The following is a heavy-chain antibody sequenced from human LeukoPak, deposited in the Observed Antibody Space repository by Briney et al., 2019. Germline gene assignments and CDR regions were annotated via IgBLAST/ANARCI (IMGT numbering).Heavy chain of an antibody. J-gene: IGHJ4*02. CDR3: ARELNYDSSGYYFDY. V-gene: IGHV1-2*02. CDR1: GYRFSDYY. Sequence: GASVKVSCKTSGYRFSDYYMHWVRQSPGQGLEWMGWINPNSGGTNYAQKFQGRVTMTRDTSISTAYMELSRLRSDETAVYYCARELNYDSSGYYFDYWGEGTLVTVSS. D-gene: IGHD3-22*01. CDR2: INPNSGGT.